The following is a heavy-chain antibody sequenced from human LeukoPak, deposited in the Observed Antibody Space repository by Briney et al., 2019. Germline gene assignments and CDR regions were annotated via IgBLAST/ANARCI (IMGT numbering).Heavy chain of an antibody. J-gene: IGHJ3*02. Sequence: EASETLSLTCTVSGDSISSAGYSWTWIRQPPGKGLQWIGYISYSGNTYYSPSPKSRVSISLDASKNQFSLKLTSVTAADTATYFCARDVLVTSSPDAFDIWGQGTMVTVSS. V-gene: IGHV4-31*03. D-gene: IGHD2-21*02. CDR1: GDSISSAGYS. CDR3: ARDVLVTSSPDAFDI. CDR2: ISYSGNT.